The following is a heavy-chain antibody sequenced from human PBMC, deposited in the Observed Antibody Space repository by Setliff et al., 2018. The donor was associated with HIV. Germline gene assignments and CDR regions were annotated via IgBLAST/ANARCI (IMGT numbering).Heavy chain of an antibody. D-gene: IGHD3-10*01. Sequence: PSETLSLTCTVSGASLSTYYWSWVRQAAGKGLEWIGRIYPSGSINYNPSLRSRIALSVDTSRTQFSLKLRSVTAADTAVYYCARVGASGVPSTMDYYYYMDVWGKGTTVTVSS. CDR1: GASLSTYY. CDR3: ARVGASGVPSTMDYYYYMDV. V-gene: IGHV4-4*07. CDR2: IYPSGSI. J-gene: IGHJ6*03.